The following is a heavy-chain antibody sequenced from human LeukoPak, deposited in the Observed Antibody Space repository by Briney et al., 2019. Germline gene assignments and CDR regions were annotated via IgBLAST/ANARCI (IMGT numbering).Heavy chain of an antibody. CDR1: GGSVSSGSYY. V-gene: IGHV4-61*01. J-gene: IGHJ4*02. CDR3: ARVARDYFDY. CDR2: IYYSGST. D-gene: IGHD3-3*02. Sequence: SETLSLTCTVSGGSVSSGSYYWSWIRQPPGKGLEWIGYIYYSGSTNYNPSLKSRVTISVDTSKNQFSLKLSSVTAADTAVCYCARVARDYFDYWGQGTLVTVSS.